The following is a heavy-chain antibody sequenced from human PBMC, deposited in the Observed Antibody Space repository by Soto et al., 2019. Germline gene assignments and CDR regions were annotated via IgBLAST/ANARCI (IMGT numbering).Heavy chain of an antibody. J-gene: IGHJ6*02. CDR3: TRHPPIARFENGLDV. Sequence: PSETLSLTCSVSGGSISGYYWSWIRQPPGKGLEWIGYIYYNGYTIYSPSLNSRVTISVDTSKNQFSLKLTSVTAADTAMYYCTRHPPIARFENGLDVWGQGTTVTSP. D-gene: IGHD2-21*01. CDR2: IYYNGYT. CDR1: GGSISGYY. V-gene: IGHV4-59*08.